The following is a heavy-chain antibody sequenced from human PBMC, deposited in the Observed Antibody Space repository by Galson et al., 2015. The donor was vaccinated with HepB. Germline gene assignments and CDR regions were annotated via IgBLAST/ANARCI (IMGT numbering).Heavy chain of an antibody. J-gene: IGHJ3*02. V-gene: IGHV3-48*03. CDR1: GFTLSIYE. Sequence: SLRLSCAASGFTLSIYEMNWVRQAPGKSLEWVSYINSGRNIYYADSVKGRFTISRDNDKNLLYLQMNSLRVEDTAVYYCARDETGDAFDIWGRGTMVIVSS. CDR2: INSGRNI. D-gene: IGHD3-9*01. CDR3: ARDETGDAFDI.